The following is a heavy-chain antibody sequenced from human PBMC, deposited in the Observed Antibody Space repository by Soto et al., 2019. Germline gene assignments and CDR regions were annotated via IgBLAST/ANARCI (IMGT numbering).Heavy chain of an antibody. V-gene: IGHV4-4*07. J-gene: IGHJ4*02. Sequence: SDTLSLSCTVSGGSINTFYWSWVRQPAGKGLERIGRIFSSGSTSFNPSLESRVAMSVDTSKNHFSLNLSSVTAADMAVYYCAREGSYSAYNFAHGIQLWSFDFWGQGALVTVSS. CDR2: IFSSGST. D-gene: IGHD5-12*01. CDR3: AREGSYSAYNFAHGIQLWSFDF. CDR1: GGSINTFY.